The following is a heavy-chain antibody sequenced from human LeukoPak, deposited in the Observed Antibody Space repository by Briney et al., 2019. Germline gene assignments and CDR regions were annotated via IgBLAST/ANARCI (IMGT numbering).Heavy chain of an antibody. J-gene: IGHJ4*02. Sequence: GGSLRLSCKVSGFTFSDFYMSWIRQAPGKGLEWLSYISASGGIIDYSDSVKGRFTISRDNAKNLLFLQMNNLRADDSAVYYCARDEGLHSYESSGELDYWGQGTLVTVSS. V-gene: IGHV3-11*01. CDR1: GFTFSDFY. CDR3: ARDEGLHSYESSGELDY. CDR2: ISASGGII. D-gene: IGHD3-22*01.